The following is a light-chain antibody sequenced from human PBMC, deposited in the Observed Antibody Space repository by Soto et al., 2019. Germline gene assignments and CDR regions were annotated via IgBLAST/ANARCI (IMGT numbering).Light chain of an antibody. CDR2: RNN. CDR3: AAWGYTLFGYV. J-gene: IGLJ1*01. Sequence: QSVLTQPPSASGTPGQRVTISCSGSSSNIGSNYVYWYQQLPGTAPKLLIYRNNQRPSGVPDRFSGSKSGTSASLAISGLRSDDFFYYTCAAWGYTLFGYV. V-gene: IGLV1-47*01. CDR1: SSNIGSNY.